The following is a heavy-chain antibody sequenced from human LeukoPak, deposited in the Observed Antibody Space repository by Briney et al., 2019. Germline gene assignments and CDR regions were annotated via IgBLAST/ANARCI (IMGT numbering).Heavy chain of an antibody. J-gene: IGHJ4*02. CDR3: ARVVWSGLN. CDR2: ISYDGSNK. D-gene: IGHD3-3*01. V-gene: IGHV3-30*01. Sequence: GGSLRPSCAASGFTFSSYAMHWVRQAPGKGLEWVAVISYDGSNKYYADSVKGRFTISRDNSKNTLYLQMNSLRAEDTAVYYCARVVWSGLNWGQGTLVTVSS. CDR1: GFTFSSYA.